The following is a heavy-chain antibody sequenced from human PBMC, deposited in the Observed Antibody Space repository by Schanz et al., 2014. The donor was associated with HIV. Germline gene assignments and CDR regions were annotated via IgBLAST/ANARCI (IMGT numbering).Heavy chain of an antibody. CDR3: AKCRLREGSAWYVANDF. CDR2: ISWNSGSI. CDR1: GFTYDDYA. V-gene: IGHV3-9*01. J-gene: IGHJ4*02. D-gene: IGHD6-19*01. Sequence: LVESGGTLVPPGRSLRLTCVASGFTYDDYAMHWVRLAPGKGLEWVAGISWNSGSIGYADSVKGRFTISRDNAKNSLYLQMNSLRADDTAVYYCAKCRLREGSAWYVANDFWGQGTLVSVSS.